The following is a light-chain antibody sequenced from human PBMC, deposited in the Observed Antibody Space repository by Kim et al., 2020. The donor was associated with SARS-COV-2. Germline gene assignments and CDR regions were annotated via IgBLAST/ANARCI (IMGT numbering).Light chain of an antibody. J-gene: IGLJ3*02. CDR3: QSDDSSNLV. Sequence: GHPVPISGTPTSGAVAANRLHWYQQRPGSAPPTVIYEDNQRPAGVPDRFSASIDSASTSASLTSAGLKTEDEADYYCQSDDSSNLVFGGGTQLTVL. CDR2: EDN. CDR1: SGAVAANR. V-gene: IGLV6-57*03.